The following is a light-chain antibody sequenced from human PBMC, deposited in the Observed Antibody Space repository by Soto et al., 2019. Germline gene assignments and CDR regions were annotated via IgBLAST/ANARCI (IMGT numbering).Light chain of an antibody. CDR2: YAS. J-gene: IGKJ1*01. V-gene: IGKV3-15*01. CDR3: QQYNNWPRT. Sequence: EIVMTQSPATLTTSPGERATVSCRASQSVSSNLAWYQQKPGQVPRLLIYYASTRATGVPARFSGSGSGTEFTHTISSLGSEDFAVYYCQQYNNWPRTFGQGNEVEIK. CDR1: QSVSSN.